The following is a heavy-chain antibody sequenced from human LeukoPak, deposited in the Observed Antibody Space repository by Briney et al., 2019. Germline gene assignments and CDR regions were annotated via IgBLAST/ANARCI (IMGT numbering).Heavy chain of an antibody. CDR2: INDDGSDT. CDR3: VRGGPSTWS. V-gene: IGHV3-74*01. CDR1: GFIFSGYW. Sequence: GGSLRLSCAGSGFIFSGYWMHWVHQAPGKGPVWVSRINDDGSDTTYADSVKGRFTISRDDAKNMLFLQMNSLRAEDTAVYYCVRGGPSTWSWGQGTLVTVSS. J-gene: IGHJ5*02. D-gene: IGHD2-15*01.